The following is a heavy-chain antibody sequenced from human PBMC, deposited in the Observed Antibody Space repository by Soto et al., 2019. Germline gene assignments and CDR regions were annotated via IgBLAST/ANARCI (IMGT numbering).Heavy chain of an antibody. CDR2: ISSSSSYI. D-gene: IGHD3-3*01. Sequence: GGSMRLSCAASGCTFSSYSMNWVRQAPGKGLEWVSSISSSSSYIYYADSVKGRFTISRDNAKNSLYLQMNSLRAEDTAVYYCASLHQTNYDFWSGYYNNSDYWGQGTLVTVSS. J-gene: IGHJ4*02. CDR3: ASLHQTNYDFWSGYYNNSDY. V-gene: IGHV3-21*01. CDR1: GCTFSSYS.